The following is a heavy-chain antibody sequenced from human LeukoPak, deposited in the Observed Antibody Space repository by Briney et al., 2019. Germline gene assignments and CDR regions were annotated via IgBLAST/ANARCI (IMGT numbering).Heavy chain of an antibody. CDR3: ARGGWSYVGLFDY. V-gene: IGHV3-21*01. Sequence: GGSMRLSCAAYGFTFSSYSINWVRQAPGKGLEWVSSISSSSSYIYYADSVKGRFTISRDNAKNSLYLQMNSLRAEDTAVYYCARGGWSYVGLFDYWGQGTLVTVSS. D-gene: IGHD1-26*01. CDR1: GFTFSSYS. CDR2: ISSSSSYI. J-gene: IGHJ4*02.